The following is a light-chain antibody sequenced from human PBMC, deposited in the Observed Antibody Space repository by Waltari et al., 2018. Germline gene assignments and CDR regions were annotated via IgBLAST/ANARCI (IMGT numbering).Light chain of an antibody. V-gene: IGLV2-14*01. Sequence: QSALTQPASVSGSPGQSITIPCTGTSSDVGGYNYVSWYQQHPGKAPKVMIYDVNKRPSGVSNRFSGSKTGNTASLTISGLQAEDEADYYCSSYTSSSTVVFGGGTKLTVL. CDR3: SSYTSSSTVV. J-gene: IGLJ2*01. CDR2: DVN. CDR1: SSDVGGYNY.